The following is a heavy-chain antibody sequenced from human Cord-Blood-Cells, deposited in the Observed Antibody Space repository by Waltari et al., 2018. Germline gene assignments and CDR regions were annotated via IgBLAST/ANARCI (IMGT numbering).Heavy chain of an antibody. CDR1: GGSFSGYY. D-gene: IGHD3-9*01. J-gene: IGHJ4*02. V-gene: IGHV4-34*01. CDR3: ARTGYYDILTGYYFDY. Sequence: QVQLQQWGAGLLKPSETLSLTCAVYGGSFSGYYWSWIRQPPGKGLEWIGEINHNGSTNSSPSLKSRVTISVDTSKNQFSLKLGSVTAADTAVYYCARTGYYDILTGYYFDYWGQGTLVTVSS. CDR2: INHNGST.